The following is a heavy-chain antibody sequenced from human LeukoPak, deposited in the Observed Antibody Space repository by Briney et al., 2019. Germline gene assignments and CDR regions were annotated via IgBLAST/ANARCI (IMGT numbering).Heavy chain of an antibody. J-gene: IGHJ4*02. CDR2: ISGSGGST. D-gene: IGHD6-19*01. Sequence: GGSLRLSCAASAFTFSNYAMNWVRQAPGKGLEWVSSISGSGGSTYYADSVKGRFTISRDNSKITLYLQMNSLRAEDTAVYYCAKVLHEGSSGWHYRYFDYWGQGTLVTVSS. CDR1: AFTFSNYA. CDR3: AKVLHEGSSGWHYRYFDY. V-gene: IGHV3-23*01.